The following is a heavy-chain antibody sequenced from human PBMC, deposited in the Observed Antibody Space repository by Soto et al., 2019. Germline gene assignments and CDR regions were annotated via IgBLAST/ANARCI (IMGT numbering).Heavy chain of an antibody. CDR2: ISYDGSNK. J-gene: IGHJ4*02. D-gene: IGHD5-18*01. CDR1: GFTFSSYA. Sequence: QVQLVESGGGVVQPGRSLRLSCAASGFTFSSYAMHWVRQAPGKGLEWVAVISYDGSNKYYADSVKGRFTISRDNSKNTLYLQVNSLRAEDTAVYYCARGTQLGFDYWGQGTPVTVSS. V-gene: IGHV3-30-3*01. CDR3: ARGTQLGFDY.